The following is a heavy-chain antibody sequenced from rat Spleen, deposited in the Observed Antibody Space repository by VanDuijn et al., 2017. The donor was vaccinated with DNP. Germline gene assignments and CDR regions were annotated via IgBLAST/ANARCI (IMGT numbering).Heavy chain of an antibody. D-gene: IGHD1-5*01. Sequence: EVQLVGSGGGSVQSGRSLKLSCAASGFTFSNYGMAWVRQAPKKGLEWVAAISTSGGITYYRDSVKGRFTISRDVPKSTLYLQMDSLRSEGTATYYCARDQGIGTTGWFAYWGQGTLVTVSS. J-gene: IGHJ3*01. CDR1: GFTFSNYG. V-gene: IGHV5S13*01. CDR2: ISTSGGIT. CDR3: ARDQGIGTTGWFAY.